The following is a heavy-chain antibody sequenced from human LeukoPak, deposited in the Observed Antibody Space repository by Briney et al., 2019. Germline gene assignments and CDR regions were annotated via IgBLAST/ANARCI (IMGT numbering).Heavy chain of an antibody. Sequence: QTGGSLRLSCEASGFTFSAYWMSWVRQAPGKGLEWVAVISYDGSNKYYADSVKGRFTISRDNSKNTLYLQMNSLRAEDTAVYYCARARDSSGYYQNDAFDIWGQGTMVTVSS. CDR1: GFTFSAYW. V-gene: IGHV3-30*03. CDR2: ISYDGSNK. J-gene: IGHJ3*02. CDR3: ARARDSSGYYQNDAFDI. D-gene: IGHD3-22*01.